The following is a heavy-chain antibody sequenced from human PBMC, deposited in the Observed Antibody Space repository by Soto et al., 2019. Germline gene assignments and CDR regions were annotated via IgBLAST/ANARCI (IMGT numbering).Heavy chain of an antibody. CDR2: IYYSGST. V-gene: IGHV4-39*01. CDR3: ARHSPAGWFDP. CDR1: GGSISSSSYY. Sequence: QLQLQESGPGLVKPSETLSLTCTVSGGSISSSSYYWGWIRQPPGKGLEWIGSIYYSGSTYYNPSLKSRVTISVHTSKNQFSLKLSSVTAADTAVYYCARHSPAGWFDPWGQGTLVTVSS. J-gene: IGHJ5*02.